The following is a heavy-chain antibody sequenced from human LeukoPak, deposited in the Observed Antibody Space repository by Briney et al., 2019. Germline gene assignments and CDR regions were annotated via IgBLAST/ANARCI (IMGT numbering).Heavy chain of an antibody. V-gene: IGHV1-24*01. J-gene: IGHJ3*02. CDR3: ATDRTSCCYDAFDI. Sequence: ASVKVSCKVSGYTLTELSMHWVRQAPGKGLEWMGGFDPEDGETIYAQKFQGRVTMTEDTSTDAAYMELSSLRSEDTAVYYCATDRTSCCYDAFDIWGQGTMVTVSS. CDR1: GYTLTELS. CDR2: FDPEDGET. D-gene: IGHD2-2*01.